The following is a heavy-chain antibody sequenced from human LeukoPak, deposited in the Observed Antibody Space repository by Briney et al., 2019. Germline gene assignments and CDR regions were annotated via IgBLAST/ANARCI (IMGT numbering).Heavy chain of an antibody. D-gene: IGHD2-2*01. CDR2: IYYSGST. V-gene: IGHV4-31*03. CDR1: GGSISSGGYY. Sequence: PSQTLSLTCTVSGGSISSGGYYWSWIRQHPGKGLEWIGYIYYSGSTYYNPSLKSRVTISVDTSKNQFSLKLSSVTAADTAVYYCARAHQLTVHIDYWGQGTLVTVSS. J-gene: IGHJ4*02. CDR3: ARAHQLTVHIDY.